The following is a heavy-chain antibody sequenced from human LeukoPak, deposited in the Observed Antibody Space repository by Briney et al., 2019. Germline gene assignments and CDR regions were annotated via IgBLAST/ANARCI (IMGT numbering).Heavy chain of an antibody. Sequence: GGSLRLSCAASGFTLSDYYMSWVRQAPGKGLECISYISNSGAYTNYADSVKGRFTISRDNAKNSLYLQMNSLRAEDTAVYYCARGPVGTSTIDYWGQGTLVTVSS. CDR1: GFTLSDYY. J-gene: IGHJ4*02. D-gene: IGHD1-26*01. V-gene: IGHV3-11*05. CDR3: ARGPVGTSTIDY. CDR2: ISNSGAYT.